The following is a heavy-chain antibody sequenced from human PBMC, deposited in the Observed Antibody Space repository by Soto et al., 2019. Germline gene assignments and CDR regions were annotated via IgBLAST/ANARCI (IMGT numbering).Heavy chain of an antibody. CDR2: IYSSGST. Sequence: SETLSLTCTVSGGSISSYYWSWIRQPPGKGLEWIGYIYSSGSTNYNPSLKSRVTISVDTSKNQFSLKLSSVTAADTAVYYCARAREGVVTMGWFDPWGQGTLVTVSS. V-gene: IGHV4-59*12. D-gene: IGHD3-3*01. J-gene: IGHJ5*02. CDR1: GGSISSYY. CDR3: ARAREGVVTMGWFDP.